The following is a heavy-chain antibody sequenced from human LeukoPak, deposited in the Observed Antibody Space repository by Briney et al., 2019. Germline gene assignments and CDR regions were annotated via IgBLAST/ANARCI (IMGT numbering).Heavy chain of an antibody. D-gene: IGHD6-19*01. V-gene: IGHV3-23*01. CDR1: GFTFSSHA. CDR2: IRGSGGST. CDR3: ARAGYGSGVPNWFDP. J-gene: IGHJ5*02. Sequence: GGSLRLSCAASGFTFSSHAMNWVRQAPGKGLEWVSSIRGSGGSTHYADSVKGRFTISRDNSKNTVYLQMNSLRAEDTAIYYCARAGYGSGVPNWFDPWGQGTLVTVSS.